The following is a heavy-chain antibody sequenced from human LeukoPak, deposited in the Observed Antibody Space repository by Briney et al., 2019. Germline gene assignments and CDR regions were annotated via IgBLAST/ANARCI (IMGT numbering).Heavy chain of an antibody. J-gene: IGHJ6*03. Sequence: SETLSLTCAVYGGSFSGYYWSWIRQPPGKGLEWIGEINHSGSTNYNPSLKSRVTISVDTSKNQFSLKLSSVTAADTAVYYCAQGTMVRGDYYYYMDVWGKGTTVTVSS. V-gene: IGHV4-34*01. CDR1: GGSFSGYY. D-gene: IGHD3-10*01. CDR3: AQGTMVRGDYYYYMDV. CDR2: INHSGST.